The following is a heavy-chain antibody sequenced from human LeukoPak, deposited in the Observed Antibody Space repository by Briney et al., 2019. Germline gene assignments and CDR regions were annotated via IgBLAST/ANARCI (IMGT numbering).Heavy chain of an antibody. V-gene: IGHV3-30*04. J-gene: IGHJ4*02. D-gene: IGHD3-22*01. CDR2: ISYDGSNK. Sequence: GRSLRLSCAASGFTFSSYAMHWVRQALGKGLEWVAVISYDGSNKYYADSVKGRFTISRDNSKNTLYLQMNSLRAEDTAVYYCASIPYYYDSSGYYPFVDYWGQGTLVTVSS. CDR1: GFTFSSYA. CDR3: ASIPYYYDSSGYYPFVDY.